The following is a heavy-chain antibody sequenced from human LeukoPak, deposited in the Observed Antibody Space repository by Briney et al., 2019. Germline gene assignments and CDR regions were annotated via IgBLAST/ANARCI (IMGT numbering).Heavy chain of an antibody. Sequence: ASVKVSCKASGYTFTGYYMHWVRQAPGQGLEWMGWINPNSGGTSYAQKFQGRVTMTRDTSISTAFMELSRLRSDDTAVYYCARDRNYGDSYFDYWGQGTLVTVSS. V-gene: IGHV1-2*02. D-gene: IGHD4-17*01. CDR1: GYTFTGYY. J-gene: IGHJ4*02. CDR2: INPNSGGT. CDR3: ARDRNYGDSYFDY.